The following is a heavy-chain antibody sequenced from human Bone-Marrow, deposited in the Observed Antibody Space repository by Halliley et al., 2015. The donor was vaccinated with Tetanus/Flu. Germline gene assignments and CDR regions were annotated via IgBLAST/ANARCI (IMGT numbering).Heavy chain of an antibody. Sequence: TSSATIYYADSVKGRFTISRDNAKNSLYLQMNRLRDEDTAVYYCAKDHERIAARPGYYGVDVWGQGTTVTVSS. CDR3: AKDHERIAARPGYYGVDV. J-gene: IGHJ6*02. D-gene: IGHD6-6*01. V-gene: IGHV3-48*02. CDR2: TSSATI.